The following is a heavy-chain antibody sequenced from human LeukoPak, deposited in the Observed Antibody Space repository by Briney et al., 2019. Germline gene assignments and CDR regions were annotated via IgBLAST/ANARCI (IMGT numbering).Heavy chain of an antibody. V-gene: IGHV5-51*01. Sequence: GESLKISCKGSGYTFTNCWIGWVRQMPGKGLEWMGIIYPGDSDTRYSPSFQGQVTTSADKSITTAYPQWSSLKASDTAMYYCARHDYGDYLRWFDPWGQGTLVTVSS. CDR1: GYTFTNCW. CDR2: IYPGDSDT. CDR3: ARHDYGDYLRWFDP. D-gene: IGHD4-17*01. J-gene: IGHJ5*02.